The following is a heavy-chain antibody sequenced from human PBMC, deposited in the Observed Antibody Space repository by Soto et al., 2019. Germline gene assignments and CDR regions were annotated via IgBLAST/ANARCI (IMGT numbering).Heavy chain of an antibody. Sequence: ASEKVACKASGSPFTSYGISWVRQAPGQGLEGMGWISAYNGNTNYAQKLQGRVTMTTDTSTSTAYMELRSLRSDDTAVYYCARVAGEIVVVTAGSYYYNGMDVWGQGTTVTVSS. V-gene: IGHV1-18*04. CDR3: ARVAGEIVVVTAGSYYYNGMDV. J-gene: IGHJ6*02. CDR2: ISAYNGNT. CDR1: GSPFTSYG. D-gene: IGHD2-21*02.